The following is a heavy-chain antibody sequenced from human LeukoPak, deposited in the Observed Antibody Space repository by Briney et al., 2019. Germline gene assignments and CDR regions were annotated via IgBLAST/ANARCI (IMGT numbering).Heavy chain of an antibody. CDR1: GGSISSYY. Sequence: SETLSLTCTVSGGSISSYYWSWIRQPAGKGLEWIGRIYTSGSTNYNPSLKSRVTMSVDTSKNQFSLKLSSVTAADTAVYYCARELTTPGIAVAGDFDYWGQGTLVTVSS. CDR2: IYTSGST. J-gene: IGHJ4*02. V-gene: IGHV4-4*07. D-gene: IGHD6-19*01. CDR3: ARELTTPGIAVAGDFDY.